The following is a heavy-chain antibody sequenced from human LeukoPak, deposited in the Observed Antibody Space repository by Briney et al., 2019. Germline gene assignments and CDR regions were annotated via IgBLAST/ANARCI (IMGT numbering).Heavy chain of an antibody. CDR2: INHSGST. Sequence: PSETLSLTCAVDGGSFSGYYWSWIRQPPGKGLEWIGEINHSGSTNYNPSLKSRVTISVDTSKNQFSLKLSSVTAADTAVYYCASPSGSYLLGFDYWGQGTLVTVSS. CDR1: GGSFSGYY. CDR3: ASPSGSYLLGFDY. D-gene: IGHD1-26*01. V-gene: IGHV4-34*01. J-gene: IGHJ4*02.